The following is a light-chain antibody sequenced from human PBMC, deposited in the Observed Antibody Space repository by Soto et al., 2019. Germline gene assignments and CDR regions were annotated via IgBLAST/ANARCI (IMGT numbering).Light chain of an antibody. V-gene: IGKV1-39*01. CDR2: AAS. Sequence: IHMTQSPSTLPASVVDRVTITCRASQSISNWLAWYQQKPGTAPKLLIYAASTLYGGVPSRFSGSGSGTDFTLTISSLQPEDVATYFCQQSYRTPITFGQGTRLEIK. J-gene: IGKJ5*01. CDR3: QQSYRTPIT. CDR1: QSISNW.